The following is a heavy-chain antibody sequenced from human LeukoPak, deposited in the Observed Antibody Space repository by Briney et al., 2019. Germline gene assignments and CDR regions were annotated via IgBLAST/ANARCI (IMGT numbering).Heavy chain of an antibody. Sequence: SETRSLTCAVSGYSISSGYYWGCIRQPPGKGLEWIGSIYHSGSTYYNPSLKARVPIPVDTSKNQFSLKLSSVTAADTAVYYCARDLYSSSWYQTQYFDYWGQGTLVTVSS. D-gene: IGHD6-13*01. CDR1: GYSISSGYY. V-gene: IGHV4-38-2*02. CDR2: IYHSGST. J-gene: IGHJ4*02. CDR3: ARDLYSSSWYQTQYFDY.